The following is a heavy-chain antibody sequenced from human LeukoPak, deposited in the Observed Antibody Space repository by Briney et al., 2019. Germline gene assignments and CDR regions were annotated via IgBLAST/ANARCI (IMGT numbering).Heavy chain of an antibody. CDR2: ISSSSSYI. CDR1: GFTFSSYS. CDR3: AGADPVVVYMDV. Sequence: PGGSLRLSCAASGFTFSSYSMNWVRQAPGKGLEWVSSISSSSSYIYYADSVKGRFTISRDNAKNSLYLQMNSLRAEDTAVYYCAGADPVVVYMDVWGKGTTVTVSS. V-gene: IGHV3-21*01. J-gene: IGHJ6*03. D-gene: IGHD2-15*01.